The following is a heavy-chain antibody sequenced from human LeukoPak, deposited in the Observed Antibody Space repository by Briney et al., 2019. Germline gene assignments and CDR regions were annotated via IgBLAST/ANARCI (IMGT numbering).Heavy chain of an antibody. J-gene: IGHJ4*02. Sequence: GASVKVSCKASGYTFTSYGISWVRQAPGQGLEWMGWISAYNGNTNYAQKLQGRVTMTTDTSTSTACMELRSLRSDDTAVYYCARVLPAHDSSGYYNDYHFDYWGQGTLVTVSS. CDR3: ARVLPAHDSSGYYNDYHFDY. CDR1: GYTFTSYG. CDR2: ISAYNGNT. V-gene: IGHV1-18*01. D-gene: IGHD3-22*01.